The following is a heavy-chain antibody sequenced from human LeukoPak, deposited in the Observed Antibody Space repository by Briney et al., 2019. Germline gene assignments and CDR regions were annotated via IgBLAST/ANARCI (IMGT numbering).Heavy chain of an antibody. J-gene: IGHJ5*02. D-gene: IGHD1-20*01. CDR2: IYYSGST. V-gene: IGHV4-59*01. Sequence: SETLSLTCTVSGGSISSYYWSWIRQPPGKGLEWIGYIYYSGSTNYNPSLKSRVTISVDTSKNQFSLELSSVTAADTAVYYCARSGVITGWFDPWGQGSLVTVSS. CDR3: ARSGVITGWFDP. CDR1: GGSISSYY.